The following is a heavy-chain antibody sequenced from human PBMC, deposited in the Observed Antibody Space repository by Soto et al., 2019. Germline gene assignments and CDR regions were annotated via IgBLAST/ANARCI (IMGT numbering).Heavy chain of an antibody. CDR3: ARGRLWSFDF. D-gene: IGHD3-10*01. V-gene: IGHV3-48*02. Sequence: GGSLRLSCVVSGFSFRIYSMNWVRQAPGKGLEWISYISSDSGTIYYADSLKGRFTISRDNGKNSLYLQMNSLTDEDTAVYYCARGRLWSFDFWGQGTLVTVFS. J-gene: IGHJ4*02. CDR1: GFSFRIYS. CDR2: ISSDSGTI.